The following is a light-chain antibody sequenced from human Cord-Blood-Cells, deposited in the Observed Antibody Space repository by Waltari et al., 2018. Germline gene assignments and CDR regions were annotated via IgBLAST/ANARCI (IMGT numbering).Light chain of an antibody. Sequence: QSVLTQPPSASGTPGQRVTISCSGSSSHIGSNSVYWYQQLPGTAPKLLIYRNKQRPSGVPDRFSGAKSGTAASLANRGLRSEDETDYYCAVWDVSLSGYVFGTGTKVTVL. V-gene: IGLV1-47*01. J-gene: IGLJ1*01. CDR1: SSHIGSNS. CDR2: RNK. CDR3: AVWDVSLSGYV.